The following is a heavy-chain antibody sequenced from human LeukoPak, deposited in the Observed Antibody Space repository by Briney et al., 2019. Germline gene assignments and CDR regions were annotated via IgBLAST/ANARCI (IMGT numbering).Heavy chain of an antibody. CDR2: IAWDDDK. CDR3: ARINDVAASQHYNYSIDD. V-gene: IGHV2-70*11. Sequence: SGPTLVNPTQTLTLTCTVSGFSLRTSGMFVSWIRQPPGKAPECLGRIAWDDDKHQSTPLKTRLTISKDTSKNQVVLTMTNMDTVDTGTYYCARINDVAASQHYNYSIDDWGKGTTVTVSS. D-gene: IGHD6-6*01. CDR1: GFSLRTSGMF. J-gene: IGHJ6*03.